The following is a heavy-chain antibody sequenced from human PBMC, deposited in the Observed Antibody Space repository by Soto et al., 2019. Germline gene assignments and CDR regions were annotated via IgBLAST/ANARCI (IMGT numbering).Heavy chain of an antibody. CDR2: IWYDGSNK. J-gene: IGHJ3*02. V-gene: IGHV3-33*01. CDR1: GFTFSSYG. CDR3: ARVEDTAMVAYHDAFDI. D-gene: IGHD5-18*01. Sequence: SGGSLRLSCAASGFTFSSYGMHWVRQAPGKGLEWVAVIWYDGSNKYYADSVKGRFTISRDNSKNTLYLQMNSLRAEDTAVYYCARVEDTAMVAYHDAFDIWGQGTMVTVSS.